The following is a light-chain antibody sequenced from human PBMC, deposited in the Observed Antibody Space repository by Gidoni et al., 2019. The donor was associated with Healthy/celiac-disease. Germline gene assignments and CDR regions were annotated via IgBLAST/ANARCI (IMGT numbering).Light chain of an antibody. J-gene: IGKJ3*01. CDR2: WAS. CDR3: QQYYSTPFT. CDR1: QSVLYSSNNKNY. Sequence: DLVMTQSPDSLAVSLGERATINCKSSQSVLYSSNNKNYLAWYQQKPGQPPKLLIYWASTRESGVPDRFSGSGSGTDFTLTISRLQAEDVAVYYCQQYYSTPFTFGPGTKVDIK. V-gene: IGKV4-1*01.